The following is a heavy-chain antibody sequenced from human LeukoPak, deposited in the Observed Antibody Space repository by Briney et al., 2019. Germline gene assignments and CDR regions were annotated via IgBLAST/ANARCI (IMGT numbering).Heavy chain of an antibody. CDR3: ARALAARDWFDP. D-gene: IGHD6-6*01. J-gene: IGHJ5*02. CDR1: GDSVSSNSAA. Sequence: SQTLSLTCAISGDSVSSNSAAWNWIRQSPSRGLKRLGRTYYRSKWYNDYAVSVKSRITINPDTSKNQFSLQLNSVTPEDTAVYYCARALAARDWFDPWGQGTLVTVSS. CDR2: TYYRSKWYN. V-gene: IGHV6-1*01.